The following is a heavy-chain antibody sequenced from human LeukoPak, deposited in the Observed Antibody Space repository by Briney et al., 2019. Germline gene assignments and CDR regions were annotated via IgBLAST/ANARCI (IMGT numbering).Heavy chain of an antibody. V-gene: IGHV1-2*02. CDR1: GYTFTGYY. Sequence: ASVKASCKASGYTFTGYYMHWVRQAPGQGLEWMGWINPHTGGTNYAQKFQGRVTMTRDTSISTAYMELGGLTSDDTAVYYCARPYCSGGSCHDYFDYWGQGTLVTVSS. J-gene: IGHJ4*02. D-gene: IGHD2-15*01. CDR2: INPHTGGT. CDR3: ARPYCSGGSCHDYFDY.